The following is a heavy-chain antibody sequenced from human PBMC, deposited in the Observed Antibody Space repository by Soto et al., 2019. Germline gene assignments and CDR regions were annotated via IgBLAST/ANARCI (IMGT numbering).Heavy chain of an antibody. Sequence: EVQLVESGGGLAKPGGSLRLSCAASGFTFSSYSMNWVRQAPGKGLEWVSSISSSSSYIYYPDSVKGRFTISRDNAKNSLYLQMNSLRAEDTAVYYCAREGSIGYCSGGSCYPNWFDPWGQGTLVTVSS. J-gene: IGHJ5*02. CDR2: ISSSSSYI. CDR3: AREGSIGYCSGGSCYPNWFDP. D-gene: IGHD2-15*01. CDR1: GFTFSSYS. V-gene: IGHV3-21*01.